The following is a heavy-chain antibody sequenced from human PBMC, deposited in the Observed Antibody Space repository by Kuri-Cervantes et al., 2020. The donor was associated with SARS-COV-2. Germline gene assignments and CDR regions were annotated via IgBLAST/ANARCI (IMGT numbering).Heavy chain of an antibody. V-gene: IGHV3-23*01. CDR1: GFTFSSYA. D-gene: IGHD6-19*01. CDR2: ISGSGGST. Sequence: GESLKISCAASGFTFSSYAMSWVRQAPGKGLEWVSAISGSGGSTYYADSVKGRFTISRDNSKNTLYLQMNSLRAEDTAVYYCARGLAVAGTIGYYYYGMDVWGQGTTVTVSS. CDR3: ARGLAVAGTIGYYYYGMDV. J-gene: IGHJ6*02.